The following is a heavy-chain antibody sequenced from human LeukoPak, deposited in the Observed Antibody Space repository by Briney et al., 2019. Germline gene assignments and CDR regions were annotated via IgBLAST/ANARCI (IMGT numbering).Heavy chain of an antibody. Sequence: ASVKVSCKASGYTFTSYDINWVRQATGQGLEWMGWMNPNSGNTGYAQKFQGRVTMTRDTSTSTVYMELSSLRSEDTAVYYCAREWLRSDFDYWGQGTLVTVSS. CDR2: MNPNSGNT. CDR1: GYTFTSYD. CDR3: AREWLRSDFDY. J-gene: IGHJ4*02. D-gene: IGHD5-12*01. V-gene: IGHV1-8*01.